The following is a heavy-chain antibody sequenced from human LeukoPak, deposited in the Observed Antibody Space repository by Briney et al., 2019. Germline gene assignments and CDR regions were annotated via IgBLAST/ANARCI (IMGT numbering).Heavy chain of an antibody. CDR1: GASISGYY. V-gene: IGHV4-59*01. D-gene: IGHD3-10*01. J-gene: IGHJ6*04. Sequence: SETLSLTCTVSGASISGYYWSWIRQPPGKGLEWIGYIYYNGSTNKNPSLKSRVTISADTSKNQFSLKVNPVTAADTAVYYCARVGLLDGILDVWDKGTTVTVSS. CDR2: IYYNGST. CDR3: ARVGLLDGILDV.